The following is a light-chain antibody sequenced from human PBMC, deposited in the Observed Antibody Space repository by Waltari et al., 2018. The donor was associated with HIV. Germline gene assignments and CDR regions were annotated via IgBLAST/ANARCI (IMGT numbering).Light chain of an antibody. CDR3: QSYDNSLNAVV. J-gene: IGLJ2*01. V-gene: IGLV1-40*01. CDR2: GNT. CDR1: SSNIGARTD. Sequence: QSVLTQPPSVSGAPGQRVILSCTGSSSNIGARTDVHWYQQLPGAVPKVLIYGNTNRPSGVPDRFSGSKSGASASLAIAGLQTDDEADYYCQSYDNSLNAVVFGGGTRLTVL.